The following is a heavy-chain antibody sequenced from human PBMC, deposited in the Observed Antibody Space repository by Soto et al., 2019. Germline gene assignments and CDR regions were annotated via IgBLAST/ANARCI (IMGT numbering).Heavy chain of an antibody. V-gene: IGHV3-23*01. Sequence: GGSLRLSCAASGFTFSSYAMSWVRQAPGKGLEWVSGISGSGSTTYYTGSVKGRFTISRDNSKNTLYLQMNSLRAEDTAVYYCENRGWHNRDGYSQHWPQGTLVTLSS. D-gene: IGHD6-19*01. CDR1: GFTFSSYA. CDR3: ENRGWHNRDGYSQH. J-gene: IGHJ1*01. CDR2: ISGSGSTT.